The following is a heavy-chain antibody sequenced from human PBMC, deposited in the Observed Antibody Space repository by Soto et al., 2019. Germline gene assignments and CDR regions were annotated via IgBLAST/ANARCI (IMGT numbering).Heavy chain of an antibody. CDR1: GFTFSSYS. D-gene: IGHD2-15*01. Sequence: GGSLRLSCAASGFTFSSYSMNWVRQAPGKGLEWVSSISSSSSYIYYADSVKGRFTISRDNAKNSLYLQMNSLRAEDTAVYYCARENHRDVVVAATPVESYYGMDVWGQGTTVTV. V-gene: IGHV3-21*01. J-gene: IGHJ6*02. CDR3: ARENHRDVVVAATPVESYYGMDV. CDR2: ISSSSSYI.